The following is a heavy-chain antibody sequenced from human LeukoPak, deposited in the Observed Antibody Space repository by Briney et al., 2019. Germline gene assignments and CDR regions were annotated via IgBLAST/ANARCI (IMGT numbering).Heavy chain of an antibody. CDR2: IYYSGST. D-gene: IGHD3-10*01. Sequence: PSETQSLTCTVSGGSISSYYWSWIRQPPGKGLEWIGYIYYSGSTNYNPSLKSRVTISVDTSKNQFSLKLSSVTAADTAVYYCARSYRGYYYGSGSYYYGMDVWGQGTTVTVSS. CDR3: ARSYRGYYYGSGSYYYGMDV. J-gene: IGHJ6*02. V-gene: IGHV4-59*01. CDR1: GGSISSYY.